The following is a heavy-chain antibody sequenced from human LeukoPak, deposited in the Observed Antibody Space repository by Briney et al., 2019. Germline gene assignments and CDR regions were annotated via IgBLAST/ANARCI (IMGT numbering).Heavy chain of an antibody. J-gene: IGHJ4*02. D-gene: IGHD3-22*01. V-gene: IGHV4-39*01. CDR2: IYYSGST. CDR1: GGSISSSSYY. Sequence: SETLSLTCTVSGGSISSSSYYRGWIRQPPGKGLEWIGSIYYSGSTYYNPSLKSRVTISVDTSKNQFSLKLSSVTAADTAVYYCDRYYYDSSGYRIDYWGQGTLVTVSS. CDR3: DRYYYDSSGYRIDY.